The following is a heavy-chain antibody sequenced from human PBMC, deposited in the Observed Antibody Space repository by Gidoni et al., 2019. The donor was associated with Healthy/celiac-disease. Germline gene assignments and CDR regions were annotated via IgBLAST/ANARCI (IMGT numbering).Heavy chain of an antibody. CDR1: SSSYY. CDR2: IYYSGST. D-gene: IGHD4-17*01. V-gene: IGHV4-39*01. CDR3: ARLFENDYGDYVDY. Sequence: SSSYYWGWIRQPPGKGLAWIGSIYYSGSTYYNPSLKSRVTISVDTPKNQFSRKRSSVTAADTAVYYCARLFENDYGDYVDYWGQGTLVTVSS. J-gene: IGHJ4*02.